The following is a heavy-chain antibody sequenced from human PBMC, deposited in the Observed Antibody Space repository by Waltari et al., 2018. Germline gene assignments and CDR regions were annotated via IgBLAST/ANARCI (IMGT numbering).Heavy chain of an antibody. CDR1: GGSFSGYY. CDR3: ASQSRLLWFGELSGWFDP. V-gene: IGHV4-34*01. Sequence: QVQLQQWGAGLLKPSETLSLTCAVYGGSFSGYYWSWIRQPPGKGLEWIGEINHSGSTNYHPSPKSRVTISVDTSTNQFSLKLSSVTAADTAVYYWASQSRLLWFGELSGWFDPWGQGTLVTVSS. D-gene: IGHD3-10*01. CDR2: INHSGST. J-gene: IGHJ5*02.